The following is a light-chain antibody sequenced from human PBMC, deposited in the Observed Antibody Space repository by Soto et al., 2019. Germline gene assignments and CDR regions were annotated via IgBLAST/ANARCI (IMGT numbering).Light chain of an antibody. CDR1: QSVSNN. Sequence: IVMTQSPATLSVSPGERATLSCMSIQSVSNNLAWYQQNPGQAPRLLIYGASTRATGIPARIRGCGFVTEFTLIFSSLQSEDVVVYYCQQYNNWPPYTFGQGTKLKIQ. CDR2: GAS. V-gene: IGKV3-15*01. CDR3: QQYNNWPPYT. J-gene: IGKJ2*01.